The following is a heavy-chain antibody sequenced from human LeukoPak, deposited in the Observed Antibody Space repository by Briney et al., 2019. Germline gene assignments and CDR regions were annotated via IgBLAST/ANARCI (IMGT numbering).Heavy chain of an antibody. D-gene: IGHD2-15*01. CDR1: XDYY. J-gene: IGHJ4*02. Sequence: XDYYLSWIRQAPGKGLEWISYISHTGGTKYYTDSMKGRFTISRDNAKNSLYLQMNSLRTEDTAVYYCARVWWQQPEYWGQGTLVTVSS. CDR3: ARVWWQQPEY. V-gene: IGHV3-11*01. CDR2: ISHTGGTK.